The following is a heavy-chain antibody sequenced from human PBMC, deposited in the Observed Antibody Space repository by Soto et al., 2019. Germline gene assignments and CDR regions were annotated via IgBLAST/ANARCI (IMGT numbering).Heavy chain of an antibody. J-gene: IGHJ4*02. V-gene: IGHV1-18*04. CDR3: ASSGTPSPAAGTGY. Sequence: ASVKVSCKASGYTFTSYGISWVRQAPGQGLEWMGWISAYNGNTNYAQKLQGRVTMTTDTSTSTAYMELRSLRSDDTAVYYCASSGTPSPAAGTGYWGQGTLVTVSS. CDR2: ISAYNGNT. CDR1: GYTFTSYG. D-gene: IGHD6-13*01.